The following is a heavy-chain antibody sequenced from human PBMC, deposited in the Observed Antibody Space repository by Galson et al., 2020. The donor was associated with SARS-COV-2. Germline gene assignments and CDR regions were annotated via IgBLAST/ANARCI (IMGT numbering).Heavy chain of an antibody. V-gene: IGHV3-21*01. Sequence: GESLKISCAASGFTFSSYSMNWVRQAPGKGLEWVSSISSSSSYIYYADSVKGRFTISRDNAKNSLYLQMNSLRAEDTAVYYCARDETPYDWKDRVNWFDPWGQGTLVTVSS. CDR1: GFTFSSYS. CDR3: ARDETPYDWKDRVNWFDP. J-gene: IGHJ5*02. CDR2: ISSSSSYI. D-gene: IGHD1-1*01.